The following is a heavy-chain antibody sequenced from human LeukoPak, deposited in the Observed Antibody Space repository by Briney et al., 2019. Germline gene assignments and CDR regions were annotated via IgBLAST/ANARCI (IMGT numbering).Heavy chain of an antibody. Sequence: SETLSLTCTVSGGSISSGDYYGSWIRQPPGKGLEWIGYIYYSGITYYNPSLKSRVTIPVGTSKTQFSLKLSSVTAADTAVYYCARRAQRVETYYYGSGSYEAYYFDYWGQGTLVTVSS. CDR3: ARRAQRVETYYYGSGSYEAYYFDY. V-gene: IGHV4-30-4*01. D-gene: IGHD3-10*01. CDR2: IYYSGIT. J-gene: IGHJ4*02. CDR1: GGSISSGDYY.